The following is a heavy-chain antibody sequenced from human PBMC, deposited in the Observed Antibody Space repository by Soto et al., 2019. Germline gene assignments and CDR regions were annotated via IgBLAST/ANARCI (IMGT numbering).Heavy chain of an antibody. CDR2: IRFTGGTT. J-gene: IGHJ3*02. V-gene: IGHV3-23*01. D-gene: IGHD6-19*01. CDR3: AKEWAGDAFDI. CDR1: GFSFSTSA. Sequence: EVQLLESGGGLVQPGGSLRLSCAASGFSFSTSAMTWVRQAPGQGLEWVSSIRFTGGTTYYADSVKGRFTLSRDNSKNNLYLHMTSLRAEDTATYFCAKEWAGDAFDIWGQGTMVTVSS.